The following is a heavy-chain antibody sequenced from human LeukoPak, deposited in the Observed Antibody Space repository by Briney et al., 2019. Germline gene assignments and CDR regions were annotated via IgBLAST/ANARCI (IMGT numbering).Heavy chain of an antibody. D-gene: IGHD1-1*01. CDR2: INTNTGNP. CDR1: GGTFSSYA. J-gene: IGHJ5*02. CDR3: AREGWSATGTNWFDP. Sequence: GASVKVSCKASGGTFSSYAISWVRQAPGQGLEWMGWINTNTGNPTYAQGFTGRFVFSLDTSVSTAYLQISSLKAEDTAVYYCAREGWSATGTNWFDPWGQGTLVTVSS. V-gene: IGHV7-4-1*02.